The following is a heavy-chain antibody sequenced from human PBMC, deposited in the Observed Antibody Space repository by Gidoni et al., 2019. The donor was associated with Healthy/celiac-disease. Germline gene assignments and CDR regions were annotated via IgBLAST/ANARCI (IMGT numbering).Heavy chain of an antibody. CDR1: GFTFRSYS. Sequence: EVQLVESGGGLVQPGGSLRLSCAASGFTFRSYSMTWVRQAPGKGLEWVSYISSSSSTIYYADSVKGRFTISRDNAKNSLYLQMNSLRAEDTAVYYCARDSVTMFIWFGEANPFFDYWGQGTLVTVSS. J-gene: IGHJ4*02. CDR2: ISSSSSTI. CDR3: ARDSVTMFIWFGEANPFFDY. V-gene: IGHV3-48*04. D-gene: IGHD3-10*01.